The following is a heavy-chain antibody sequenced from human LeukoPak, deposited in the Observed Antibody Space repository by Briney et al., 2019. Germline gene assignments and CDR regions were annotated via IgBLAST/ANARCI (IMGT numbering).Heavy chain of an antibody. J-gene: IGHJ4*02. V-gene: IGHV4-59*08. D-gene: IGHD6-13*01. Sequence: SETLSLTCTVSGGSISSYYWSWIRQPPGKGLEWIGYIYYSGSTNYNPSLKSRVTISVDTSKNQFSLKLSSVTAADTAVYYCAREAGIGTYDFDYWGQGTRVTVSS. CDR1: GGSISSYY. CDR3: AREAGIGTYDFDY. CDR2: IYYSGST.